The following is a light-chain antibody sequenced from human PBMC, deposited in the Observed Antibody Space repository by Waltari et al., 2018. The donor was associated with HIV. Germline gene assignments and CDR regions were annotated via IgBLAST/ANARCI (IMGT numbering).Light chain of an antibody. CDR3: QQRTDWPPCS. V-gene: IGKV3-11*01. J-gene: IGKJ2*04. Sequence: EIVLTQSPATLSLSQGERATLSCRASQSVGSYFAWYQQKPGQAPRLLIYDASNRATGIRARFSVSGSGTDFTLTISSLEPEDFAVDDCQQRTDWPPCSFGEGTKLEIK. CDR2: DAS. CDR1: QSVGSY.